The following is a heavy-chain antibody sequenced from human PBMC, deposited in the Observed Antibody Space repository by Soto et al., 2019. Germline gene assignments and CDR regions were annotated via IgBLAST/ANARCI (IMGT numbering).Heavy chain of an antibody. CDR3: TRGAAVAQYYYYGMDV. CDR2: INHSGST. Sequence: QVQLQQWGAGLLKPSETLSLTCAVYGGSFSGYYWSWIRQPPRKGLEWIGEINHSGSTNYNPSLRSRVTISVDTSKNQFSLKLSSVTAADTAAYYCTRGAAVAQYYYYGMDVWGQGTTVTVSS. CDR1: GGSFSGYY. J-gene: IGHJ6*02. V-gene: IGHV4-34*01. D-gene: IGHD6-19*01.